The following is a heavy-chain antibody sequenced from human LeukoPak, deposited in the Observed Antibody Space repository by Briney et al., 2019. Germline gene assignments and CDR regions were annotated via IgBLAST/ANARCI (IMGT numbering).Heavy chain of an antibody. J-gene: IGHJ6*02. CDR1: GFTFSSYS. CDR3: ARDSDDFWSGPPRGYGMDV. D-gene: IGHD3-3*01. V-gene: IGHV3-48*02. Sequence: GGSLRLSCAASGFTFSSYSMNWVRQAPGKGLEWVSYISSSSSTIYYADSAKGQFTISRDNAKNSLYLQMNSLRDEDTAVYYCARDSDDFWSGPPRGYGMDVWGQGTTVTVSS. CDR2: ISSSSSTI.